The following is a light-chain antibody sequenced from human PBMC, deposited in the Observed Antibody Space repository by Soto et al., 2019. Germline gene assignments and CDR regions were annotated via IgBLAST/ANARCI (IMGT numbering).Light chain of an antibody. J-gene: IGLJ2*01. CDR1: SGHSSYA. V-gene: IGLV4-69*01. CDR2: LDSDGSH. Sequence: QPVLTQSPSASASLGASVKLTCTLSSGHSSYAIAWHQQQPEKGPRYLMKLDSDGSHTKGDAIPDRFSGSSSGADRYLTISSLQSEDEADYCCQTWGTGIHVVFGGGTKLTVL. CDR3: QTWGTGIHVV.